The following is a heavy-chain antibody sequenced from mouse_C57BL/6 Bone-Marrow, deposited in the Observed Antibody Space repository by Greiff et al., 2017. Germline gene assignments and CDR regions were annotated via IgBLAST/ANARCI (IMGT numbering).Heavy chain of an antibody. CDR2: IDPENGDT. CDR1: GFNIKDDY. J-gene: IGHJ1*03. Sequence: VQLKQSGAELVRPGASVKLSCTASGFNIKDDYMHWVKQRPEQGLEWIGWIDPENGDTEYASKFQGKATITADTSSNTAYLQLSSLPSEDTAVYYCTTEGGYFDVWGTGTTVTVSS. V-gene: IGHV14-4*01. CDR3: TTEGGYFDV.